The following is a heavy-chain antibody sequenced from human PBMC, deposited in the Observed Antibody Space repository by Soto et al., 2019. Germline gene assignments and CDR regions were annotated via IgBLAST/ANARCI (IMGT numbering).Heavy chain of an antibody. CDR3: ARDLFVAAAGNYYYYGMDV. V-gene: IGHV4-31*03. CDR1: GGSISSGGYY. D-gene: IGHD6-13*01. CDR2: IYYSGST. J-gene: IGHJ6*02. Sequence: SETLSLTCTVSGGSISSGGYYWSWIRQHPGKGLEWIGYIYYSGSTYYNPSLKSRVTISVDTSKNQFSLKLSSVTAADTAVYYCARDLFVAAAGNYYYYGMDVWGQGTTVTVSS.